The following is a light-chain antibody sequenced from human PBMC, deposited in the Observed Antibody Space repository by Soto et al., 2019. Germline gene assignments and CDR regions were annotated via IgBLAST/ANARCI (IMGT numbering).Light chain of an antibody. V-gene: IGLV2-8*01. CDR1: SRDVGGYNY. CDR2: EVS. CDR3: SSFASTHTYV. J-gene: IGLJ1*01. Sequence: QSALTQPPSASGSPGQSVTLSCTGTSRDVGGYNYVSWYQRHPGKAPKLILYEVSERPSGVPDRFSGSKSGNTASLTVSGLQTDDEAEYFCSSFASTHTYVFGTGTKVTVL.